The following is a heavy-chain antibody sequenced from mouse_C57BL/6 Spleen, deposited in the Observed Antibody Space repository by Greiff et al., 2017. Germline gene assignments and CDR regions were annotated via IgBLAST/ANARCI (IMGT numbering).Heavy chain of an antibody. D-gene: IGHD2-1*01. CDR3: ARIGDLLFYYYAMDY. J-gene: IGHJ4*01. CDR2: IWWDDDK. CDR1: GFSLSTFGMG. Sequence: QVTLKVSGPGILQPSQTLSLTCSFSGFSLSTFGMGVGWIRQPSGKGLEWLAHIWWDDDKYYNPALESLLTISKDTSKNQVVLKIANVDTADTATYYCARIGDLLFYYYAMDYWGQGTSVTVSS. V-gene: IGHV8-8*01.